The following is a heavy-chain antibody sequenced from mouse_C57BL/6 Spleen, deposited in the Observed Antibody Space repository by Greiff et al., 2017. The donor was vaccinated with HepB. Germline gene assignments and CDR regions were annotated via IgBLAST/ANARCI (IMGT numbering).Heavy chain of an antibody. CDR1: GYTFTSYG. CDR3: HYYGSSPLVDY. J-gene: IGHJ2*01. Sequence: QVQLQQSGAELARPGASVKLPCKASGYTFTSYGISWVKQRTGQGLEWIGEIYPRSGNTYYNEKFKGKATLTADKSSSTAYMELRSLTSEDSAVYFCHYYGSSPLVDYWGQGTTLTVSS. D-gene: IGHD1-1*01. CDR2: IYPRSGNT. V-gene: IGHV1-81*01.